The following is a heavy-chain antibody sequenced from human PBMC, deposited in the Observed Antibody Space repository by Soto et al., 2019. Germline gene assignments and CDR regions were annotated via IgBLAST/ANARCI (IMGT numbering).Heavy chain of an antibody. CDR2: ISSSSSYI. Sequence: GGSLRLSCAASGFTFSSYSMNWVRQAPGKGLEWVSSISSSSSYIYYADSVKGRFTISRDNAKNSLYLQMNSLRAEDTAVYYCARDSAFVEYSGYDTNWFDPWGQGTLVTVSS. CDR1: GFTFSSYS. CDR3: ARDSAFVEYSGYDTNWFDP. J-gene: IGHJ5*02. D-gene: IGHD5-12*01. V-gene: IGHV3-21*01.